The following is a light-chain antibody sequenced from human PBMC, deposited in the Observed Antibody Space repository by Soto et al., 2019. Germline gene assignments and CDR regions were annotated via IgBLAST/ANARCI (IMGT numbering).Light chain of an antibody. CDR2: EVN. J-gene: IGLJ1*01. CDR3: SSFAVSNSFV. V-gene: IGLV2-8*01. CDR1: SNDVGGYNY. Sequence: QSAPTQPPSASGSPGQSVTISCTGTSNDVGGYNYVSWYQQHPGKAPKLMIYEVNKRPSGVPDRFSGSKSGNTASLIVSGLQAEDEADYYCSSFAVSNSFVFGTGTKLTVL.